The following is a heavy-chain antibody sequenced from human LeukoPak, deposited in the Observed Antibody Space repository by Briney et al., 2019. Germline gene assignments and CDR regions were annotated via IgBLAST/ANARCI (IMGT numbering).Heavy chain of an antibody. Sequence: GRSLRLSCAASGFTFDDYAVHWVRQAPGKGLEWVAGISWSSGNIGYADSVKGRFTISRDNAENSLHLQMNSLRTEDTALYFCARDAWRRAFNYGMDVWGQGTTVAVSS. CDR2: ISWSSGNI. V-gene: IGHV3-9*01. D-gene: IGHD5-12*01. J-gene: IGHJ6*02. CDR3: ARDAWRRAFNYGMDV. CDR1: GFTFDDYA.